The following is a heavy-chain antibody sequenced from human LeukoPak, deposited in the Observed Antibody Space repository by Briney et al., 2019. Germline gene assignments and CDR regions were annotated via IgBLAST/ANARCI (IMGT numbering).Heavy chain of an antibody. Sequence: SGTLSLTCTVSGGSISSSDSYWGWIRQPPGKGLEWIGTIYFSGNTYYNPSLRSRVTISVDTSRIQFSLNLNSVTAADTAVYYCASRMGYSGYDYGDYFDYWGQGTLVTVSS. CDR2: IYFSGNT. V-gene: IGHV4-39*01. CDR1: GGSISSSDSY. CDR3: ASRMGYSGYDYGDYFDY. J-gene: IGHJ4*02. D-gene: IGHD5-12*01.